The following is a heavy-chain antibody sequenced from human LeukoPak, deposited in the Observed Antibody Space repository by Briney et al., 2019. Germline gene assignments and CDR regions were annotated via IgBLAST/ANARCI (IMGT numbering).Heavy chain of an antibody. CDR1: GFTFTDYS. D-gene: IGHD1-1*01. CDR2: ISGSGGST. V-gene: IGHV3-23*01. CDR3: ASPGTTGTYDAFDI. Sequence: GGSLRLSCAASGFTFTDYSMTWVRQAPGKGLEWVSVISGSGGSTYYADSVKGRFTISRDNSKNTLYLQMNSLRAEDTAVYYCASPGTTGTYDAFDIWGQGTMVTVSS. J-gene: IGHJ3*02.